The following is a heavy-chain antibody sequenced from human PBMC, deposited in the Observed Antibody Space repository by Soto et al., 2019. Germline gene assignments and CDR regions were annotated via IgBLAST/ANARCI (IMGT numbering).Heavy chain of an antibody. V-gene: IGHV3-21*01. D-gene: IGHD2-2*01. J-gene: IGHJ6*02. CDR1: GFTFSSYS. Sequence: PGGSLRLSCAASGFTFSSYSMNWVRQSPGKGLEWVSSISSSSSYIYYADSVKGRFTISRDNAKNSLYLQMNSLRAEDTAVYYCARAEDIVVVPAAISYYYYGMDVWGQGTTVTVSS. CDR2: ISSSSSYI. CDR3: ARAEDIVVVPAAISYYYYGMDV.